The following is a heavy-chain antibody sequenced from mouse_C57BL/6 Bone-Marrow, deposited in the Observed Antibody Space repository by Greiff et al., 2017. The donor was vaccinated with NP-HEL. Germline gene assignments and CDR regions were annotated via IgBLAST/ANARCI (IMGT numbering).Heavy chain of an antibody. CDR3: ARGKGWYFDV. J-gene: IGHJ1*03. Sequence: QVQLQQPGAELVKPGASVKMSCKAFGYTFTSYWITWVKQRPGQGLEWIGDIYPGSGSTNYNEKFKSKATLTVDTSSSTAYMQLSSLTSEDSAVYYCARGKGWYFDVWGTGTTVTVSS. CDR1: GYTFTSYW. CDR2: IYPGSGST. V-gene: IGHV1-55*01.